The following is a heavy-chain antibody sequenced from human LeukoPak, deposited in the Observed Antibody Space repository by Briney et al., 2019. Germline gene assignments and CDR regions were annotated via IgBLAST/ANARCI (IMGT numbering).Heavy chain of an antibody. V-gene: IGHV3-23*01. D-gene: IGHD3-22*01. J-gene: IGHJ4*02. CDR2: ISGIGGST. CDR3: AKTPIYDSSGYLFDY. CDR1: GFTFSSYA. Sequence: PGGSLRLSCAASGFTFSSYAMSWVRQAPGKGLEWVSAISGIGGSTYYADSVKGRFTISRDNSKNTLYLQMNSLRAEDTAVYYCAKTPIYDSSGYLFDYWGQGTLVTVSS.